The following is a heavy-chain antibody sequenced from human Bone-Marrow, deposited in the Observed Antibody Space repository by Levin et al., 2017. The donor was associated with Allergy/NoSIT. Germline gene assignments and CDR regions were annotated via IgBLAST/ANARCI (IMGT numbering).Heavy chain of an antibody. V-gene: IGHV4-34*01. CDR1: GGSFIGYY. Sequence: SETLSLTCAVEGGSFIGYYWSWIRQPPGKGLEWIGGVQSSGSSDYNPSLESRVNIVLDTSKTQFSLKLNSVTAADTAVYYCARGHSTSGFDYWGQGALVTISS. D-gene: IGHD2/OR15-2a*01. CDR3: ARGHSTSGFDY. CDR2: VQSSGSS. J-gene: IGHJ4*02.